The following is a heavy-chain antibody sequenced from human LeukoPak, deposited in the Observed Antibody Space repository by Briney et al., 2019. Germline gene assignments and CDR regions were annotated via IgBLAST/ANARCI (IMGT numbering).Heavy chain of an antibody. V-gene: IGHV3-49*04. CDR1: GFAFCDYI. J-gene: IGHJ4*02. CDR3: TRGGYSAYEDGGRVDY. CDR2: IRSKNYGGTA. D-gene: IGHD5-12*01. Sequence: GGSLRLSCTASGFAFCDYIVNWVRQAPGKGLEWVCLIRSKNYGGTAEYDASLKVRFTISRDDSKNLAYMKINSLKSEDTAVYYCTRGGYSAYEDGGRVDYWGQGTLVTVSS.